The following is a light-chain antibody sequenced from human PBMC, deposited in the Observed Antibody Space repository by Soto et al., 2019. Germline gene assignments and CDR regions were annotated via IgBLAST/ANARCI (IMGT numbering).Light chain of an antibody. CDR1: SSDLGAYKY. CDR3: SSYTNTSTLV. Sequence: QSVLTQPASVSGSPGQSITISCAGTSSDLGAYKYVSWYQQHPDKAPKLILYEVSRRPSGVSNRFSGSKSGNTASLTISGLLAEDEADYSCSSYTNTSTLVFGTGTKLTVL. J-gene: IGLJ1*01. CDR2: EVS. V-gene: IGLV2-14*03.